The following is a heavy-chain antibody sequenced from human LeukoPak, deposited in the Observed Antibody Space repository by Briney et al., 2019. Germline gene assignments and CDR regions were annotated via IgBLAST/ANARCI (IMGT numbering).Heavy chain of an antibody. V-gene: IGHV1-2*02. J-gene: IGHJ4*02. D-gene: IGHD4-23*01. CDR3: TRAYLHGGNPFDY. CDR1: GYTFPTFA. Sequence: ASVKVSCKASGYTFPTFAIHWVRQAPGQRPEWMGWINPNSGGTNYAQKFQGRVTVTRDTSISTVYMELTSLRSDDTAVYYCTRAYLHGGNPFDYWGQGTLVTVSS. CDR2: INPNSGGT.